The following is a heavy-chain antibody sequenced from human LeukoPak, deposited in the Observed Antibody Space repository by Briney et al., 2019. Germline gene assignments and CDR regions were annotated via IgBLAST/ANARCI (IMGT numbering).Heavy chain of an antibody. CDR2: INAGNGNT. V-gene: IGHV1-3*03. J-gene: IGHJ4*02. CDR3: AGALYGDYFPYFDY. CDR1: GYTFTSYA. D-gene: IGHD4-17*01. Sequence: GASVKVSCKASGYTFTSYAMHWVRQAPGQRLECMGWINAGNGNTKYSQEFQGRVTITRDTSASTAYMELSSLRSEDMAVYYCAGALYGDYFPYFDYWGQGTLVTVSS.